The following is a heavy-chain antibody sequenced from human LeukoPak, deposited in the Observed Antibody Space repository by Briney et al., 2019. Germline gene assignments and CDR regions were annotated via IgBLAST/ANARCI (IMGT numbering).Heavy chain of an antibody. J-gene: IGHJ4*02. Sequence: GGSLRLSCAASGFTFSSYAMSWVRQAPGKGLEWVSAISGSGGSTYYADSVKGRFTISRDNSENTLYLQMNSLRAEDTAVYYCAKGVDASIVGATGDYWGQGTLVTVSS. V-gene: IGHV3-23*01. D-gene: IGHD1-26*01. CDR1: GFTFSSYA. CDR3: AKGVDASIVGATGDY. CDR2: ISGSGGST.